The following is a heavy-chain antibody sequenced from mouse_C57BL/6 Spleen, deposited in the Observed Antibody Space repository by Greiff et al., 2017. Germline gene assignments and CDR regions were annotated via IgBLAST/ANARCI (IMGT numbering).Heavy chain of an antibody. CDR2: IDPENGDT. D-gene: IGHD3-2*02. J-gene: IGHJ2*01. CDR1: GFNIKDDY. Sequence: VQLQQSGAELVRPGASVKLSCTASGFNIKDDYMHWVKQRPEQGLEWIGWIDPENGDTEYASKFQGKATITADTSSNTAYLQLSSLTSEDTAVYYCTTSDSSGPYFDYWGQGTTLTVSS. V-gene: IGHV14-4*01. CDR3: TTSDSSGPYFDY.